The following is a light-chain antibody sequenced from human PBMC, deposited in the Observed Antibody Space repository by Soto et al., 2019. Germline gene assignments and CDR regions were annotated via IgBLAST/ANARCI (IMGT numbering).Light chain of an antibody. CDR1: RRDVGGYDS. Sequence: QSALTQPRSVSGSPGQSVTISCTGTRRDVGGYDSVSWYQHHPGKAPKLMIYDVSKRPSGVLDRFSGSKSDNTASLTFFGLQAEDEADYCCCSYAGTNRYVFGTGTKVTVL. CDR3: CSYAGTNRYV. CDR2: DVS. J-gene: IGLJ1*01. V-gene: IGLV2-11*01.